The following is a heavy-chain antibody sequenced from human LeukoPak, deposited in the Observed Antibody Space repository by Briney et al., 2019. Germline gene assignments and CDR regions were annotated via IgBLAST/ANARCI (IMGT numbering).Heavy chain of an antibody. CDR2: ISYDGSNK. J-gene: IGHJ6*04. V-gene: IGHV3-30*03. D-gene: IGHD1-26*01. CDR3: ARDLAIRPLLSYGMDV. CDR1: GFTFSNAW. Sequence: GGSLRLSCAASGFTFSNAWMSWVRQAPGKGLEWVAVISYDGSNKYYADSVKGRFTISRDNSKNTLYLQMNSLRAEDTAVYYCARDLAIRPLLSYGMDVWGKGTTVTVSS.